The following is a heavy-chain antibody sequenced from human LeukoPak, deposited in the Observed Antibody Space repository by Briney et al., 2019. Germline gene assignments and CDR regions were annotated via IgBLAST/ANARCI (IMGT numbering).Heavy chain of an antibody. CDR1: GGSISSYY. J-gene: IGHJ3*02. CDR2: FYYTGYT. D-gene: IGHD3-22*01. V-gene: IGHV4-59*01. Sequence: SETLSLTCTVSGGSISSYYWNWIRQPPGKGLEWIGYFYYTGYTNYNPSLKSRVTISIGTSKKQFSLKLNSVTAADTAVYYCARESATHTMIVVADAFDIWGQGTMVTVSS. CDR3: ARESATHTMIVVADAFDI.